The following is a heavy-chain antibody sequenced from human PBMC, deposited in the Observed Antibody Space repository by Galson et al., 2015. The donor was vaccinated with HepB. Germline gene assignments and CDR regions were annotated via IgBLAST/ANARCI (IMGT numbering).Heavy chain of an antibody. CDR1: GFTFSNYW. V-gene: IGHV3-7*03. J-gene: IGHJ4*02. CDR2: INQDGSDT. D-gene: IGHD2-21*01. CDR3: ARGGDGECNY. Sequence: SLRLSCAASGFTFSNYWMTWVRQAPGKGLEWVANINQDGSDTNYVDSIKGRFTISRDNAKNSLYLQINSLRVEDTALYYCARGGDGECNYWGQGTLVTVSS.